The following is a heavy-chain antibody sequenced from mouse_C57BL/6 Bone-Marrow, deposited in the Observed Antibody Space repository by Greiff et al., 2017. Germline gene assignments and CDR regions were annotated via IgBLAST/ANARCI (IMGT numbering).Heavy chain of an antibody. V-gene: IGHV14-4*01. CDR1: GFNIKDDY. CDR2: IDPENGAT. J-gene: IGHJ2*01. CDR3: TTPYYYGSVYYFDY. Sequence: EVQLQQSGAELVRPGASVKLSCTASGFNIKDDYMHWVKQRPEQGLEWIGWIDPENGATDSASKFQGKATITADTSSNTASLQLSSLTSEDTAVYYCTTPYYYGSVYYFDYWGQGTTLTVSS. D-gene: IGHD1-1*01.